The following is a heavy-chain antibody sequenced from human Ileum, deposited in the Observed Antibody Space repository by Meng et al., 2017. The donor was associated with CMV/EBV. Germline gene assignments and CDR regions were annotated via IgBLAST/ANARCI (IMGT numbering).Heavy chain of an antibody. Sequence: QLKPGGAGLLKPSDTLSLPCAVYGSSFGGFYWNWIRQTPGKGLEWIGEVNHIGGTNYNPSLKSRVTISVDTSKKEFSLKLNSVTAADTAVYYCARKRDLGPDLSWLDPWGQGSLVTVSS. CDR1: GSSFGGFY. V-gene: IGHV4-34*02. D-gene: IGHD5-24*01. CDR3: ARKRDLGPDLSWLDP. CDR2: VNHIGGT. J-gene: IGHJ5*02.